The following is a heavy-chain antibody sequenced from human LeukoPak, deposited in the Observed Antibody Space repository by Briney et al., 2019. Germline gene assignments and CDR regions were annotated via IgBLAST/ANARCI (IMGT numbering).Heavy chain of an antibody. D-gene: IGHD3-16*02. J-gene: IGHJ4*02. V-gene: IGHV3-23*01. CDR2: VDAGGDTT. CDR1: GFTFSSYE. Sequence: PGGSLRLSCAASGFTFSSYEMNWVRQAPGKGLEWVSIVDAGGDTTYYAAFVQGRFTISRDNSKNTLFLQMNTLGADDTAVYYCAKNVGSFRSPFDYWGQGTLVTVSS. CDR3: AKNVGSFRSPFDY.